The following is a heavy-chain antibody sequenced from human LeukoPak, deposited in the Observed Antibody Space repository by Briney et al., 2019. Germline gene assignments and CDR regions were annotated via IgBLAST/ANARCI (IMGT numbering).Heavy chain of an antibody. D-gene: IGHD1-26*01. Sequence: PGGSLRLSCAASGFTFSSYAMHWVRQAPGKGLEWVAVISYDGSNKYYADSVKGRFTISRDNSKNTLYLQMNSLRAEDTAVYYCARVADGREKPQARFDYWGQGTLVTVSS. V-gene: IGHV3-30-3*01. J-gene: IGHJ4*02. CDR1: GFTFSSYA. CDR2: ISYDGSNK. CDR3: ARVADGREKPQARFDY.